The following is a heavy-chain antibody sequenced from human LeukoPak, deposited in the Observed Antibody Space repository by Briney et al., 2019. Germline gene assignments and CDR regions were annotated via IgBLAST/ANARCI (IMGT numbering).Heavy chain of an antibody. CDR3: ARGGSYLGYPFDY. D-gene: IGHD1-26*01. Sequence: GASVKVSCKASGGTFSSYAISWVRQAPGQGLEWMGGIIPIFGTANYAQKFQGRVTITADESTSTAYMELRSLRSDDTAAYYCARGGSYLGYPFDYWGQGTLVTVSS. J-gene: IGHJ4*02. V-gene: IGHV1-69*13. CDR2: IIPIFGTA. CDR1: GGTFSSYA.